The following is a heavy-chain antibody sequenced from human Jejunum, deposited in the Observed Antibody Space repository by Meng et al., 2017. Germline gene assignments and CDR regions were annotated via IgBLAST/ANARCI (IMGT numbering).Heavy chain of an antibody. Sequence: GESLKISCAASGFTFTNAWMSWVRQAPGKGLEWVGRIKSKSDGGTIDYAALVRGRFTISRDDSRNTVYLQLNSLKTEDTAVYYCTRGSDTLRFLEPSKREIEFDSWGQGTLVTGSS. CDR2: IKSKSDGGTI. CDR3: TRGSDTLRFLEPSKREIEFDS. CDR1: GFTFTNAW. V-gene: IGHV3-15*01. J-gene: IGHJ4*02. D-gene: IGHD3-3*01.